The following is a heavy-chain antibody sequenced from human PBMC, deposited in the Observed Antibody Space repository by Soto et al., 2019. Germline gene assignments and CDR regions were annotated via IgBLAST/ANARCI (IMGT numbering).Heavy chain of an antibody. CDR1: GYTFTSYG. CDR3: ARVKNYDFWSGYSPYGMDV. J-gene: IGHJ6*02. D-gene: IGHD3-3*01. CDR2: ISAYNGNT. V-gene: IGHV1-18*04. Sequence: EASVKVSCKASGYTFTSYGISWVRQAPGQGLEWMGWISAYNGNTNYAQKLQGRVTMTTDTSTSTAYMELRSLRSDDTAVYYCARVKNYDFWSGYSPYGMDVWGQGTTVTVSS.